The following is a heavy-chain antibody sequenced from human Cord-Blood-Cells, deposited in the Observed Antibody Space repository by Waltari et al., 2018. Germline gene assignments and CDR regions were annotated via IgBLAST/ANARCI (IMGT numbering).Heavy chain of an antibody. CDR3: ARDRVVPAAIFAFDI. CDR1: GYTFTSYA. J-gene: IGHJ3*02. CDR2: INAGNGNT. V-gene: IGHV1-3*01. Sequence: QVQLVQSVAEVKKHGASVKVSCKASGYTFTSYASHWVRQAPGQRLEWMGWINAGNGNTKYSQKFQGRVTITRDTSASTAYMELSSLRSEDTAVYYCARDRVVPAAIFAFDIWGQGTMVTVSS. D-gene: IGHD2-2*02.